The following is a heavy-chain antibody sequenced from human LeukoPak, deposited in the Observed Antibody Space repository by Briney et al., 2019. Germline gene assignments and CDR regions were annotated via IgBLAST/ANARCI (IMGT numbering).Heavy chain of an antibody. D-gene: IGHD2-2*01. Sequence: GASVKVSCKASGYTFTGYYMHWVRQAPGQGLEWMGWINPNSGGTNYAQKFQGRVTMTRDTSISTAYMELSRLRSDDTAVYYCASDAPTVVVPAAEYYYYYYMDVWGKGTTVTVSS. V-gene: IGHV1-2*02. J-gene: IGHJ6*03. CDR1: GYTFTGYY. CDR2: INPNSGGT. CDR3: ASDAPTVVVPAAEYYYYYYMDV.